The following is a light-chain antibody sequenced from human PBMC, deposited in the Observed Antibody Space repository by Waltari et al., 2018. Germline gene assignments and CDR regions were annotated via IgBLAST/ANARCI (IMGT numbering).Light chain of an antibody. CDR2: DAS. CDR1: QSVSSSY. Sequence: EIVLTQSPGTLSLSPGDRATLSCRASQSVSSSYLAWYQQKPGQAPRLLIYDASSRATGIPDRFSGSGSGTDFTLTINRLEPEDFAVYYCQQYHSSPPTFGGGTKVEIK. J-gene: IGKJ4*01. CDR3: QQYHSSPPT. V-gene: IGKV3-20*01.